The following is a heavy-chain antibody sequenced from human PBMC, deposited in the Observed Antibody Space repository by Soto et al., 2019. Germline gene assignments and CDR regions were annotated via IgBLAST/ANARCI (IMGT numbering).Heavy chain of an antibody. CDR2: ISYDGSNK. D-gene: IGHD3-22*01. V-gene: IGHV3-30-3*01. CDR3: ARDQLYYNDISGRPLNAFDV. CDR1: GFTFSSYA. J-gene: IGHJ3*01. Sequence: PGESLRLSCAASGFTFSSYAMHWVRQAPGKGLEWVAVISYDGSNKYYADTVKGRFTNSRDNSKNTLYLQMNSLRAEDTAVYYCARDQLYYNDISGRPLNAFDVWGQGT.